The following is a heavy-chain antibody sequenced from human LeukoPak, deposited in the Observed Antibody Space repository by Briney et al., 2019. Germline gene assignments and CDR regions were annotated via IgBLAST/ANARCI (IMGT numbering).Heavy chain of an antibody. V-gene: IGHV6-1*01. CDR2: TYYRSKWYN. Sequence: SQTLSLTCAISGDSVSSNSAAWNWIRQSPSRGLEWLGRTYYRSKWYNDYEVSVKGRITINPDTSKNQFSLQLNSVTPEDTAVYYCTRDPYYGSGRAGYYGMDVWGRGTTVTVSS. CDR1: GDSVSSNSAA. D-gene: IGHD3-10*01. J-gene: IGHJ6*02. CDR3: TRDPYYGSGRAGYYGMDV.